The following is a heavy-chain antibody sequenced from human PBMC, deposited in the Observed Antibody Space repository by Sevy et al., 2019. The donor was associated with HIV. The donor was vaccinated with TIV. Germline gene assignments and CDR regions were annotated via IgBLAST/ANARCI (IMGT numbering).Heavy chain of an antibody. CDR3: ATINTVGSLAY. V-gene: IGHV3-15*01. D-gene: IGHD2-15*01. J-gene: IGHJ4*02. CDR2: IKSNTDGGTT. CDR1: RFNFRNVW. Sequence: GGSLRLSCAASRFNFRNVWMSWVRQAPGKGLEWIGLIKSNTDGGTTEYGAPVKGGITISRDDSKNTLFLQVNSLKAEDTALYYCATINTVGSLAYWGRGTLVTVSS.